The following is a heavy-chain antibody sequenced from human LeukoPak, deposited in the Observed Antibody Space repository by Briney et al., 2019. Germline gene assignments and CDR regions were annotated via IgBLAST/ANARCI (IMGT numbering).Heavy chain of an antibody. V-gene: IGHV1-69*01. J-gene: IGHJ4*02. CDR1: GGTFSSYA. CDR3: ARDLGAYYDSSGYYYLDY. D-gene: IGHD3-22*01. CDR2: IIPIFGTA. Sequence: AASVKVSCKASGGTFSSYAISWVRQAPGQGLEWMGGIIPIFGTANYAQKFQGRVTITADESTSTAYMELSSLRSEDTAVYYCARDLGAYYDSSGYYYLDYWGQGNLVTVSS.